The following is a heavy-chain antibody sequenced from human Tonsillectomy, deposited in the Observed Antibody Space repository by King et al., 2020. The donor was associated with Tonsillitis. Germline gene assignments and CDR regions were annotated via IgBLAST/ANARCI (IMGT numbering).Heavy chain of an antibody. CDR3: VRDREWLRTVYFFDY. CDR1: GFSFSSYG. D-gene: IGHD5-12*01. V-gene: IGHV3-33*08. CDR2: IRYDGDNK. Sequence: VQLVESGGGVVQPGKSLRLSCAASGFSFSSYGMHWVRQAPGKGLEWVALIRYDGDNKNYADSVKGRFTISRDNSKNTVYLQMNSLRAEDTAVYYCVRDREWLRTVYFFDYWGQGAPVTVSS. J-gene: IGHJ4*02.